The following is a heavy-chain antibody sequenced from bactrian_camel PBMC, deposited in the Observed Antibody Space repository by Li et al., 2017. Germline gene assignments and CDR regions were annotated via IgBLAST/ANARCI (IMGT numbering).Heavy chain of an antibody. V-gene: IGHV3S55*01. Sequence: LVESGGGSVQAGGSLRLSCAASGYTFSNKCMAWFRQVPGKEREGVATIGSDDSTYYADSVKGRFTISKDNAKGTLYLQMNSLRPEDTAMYYCAAGCRFDDAGRRLSQEGYYYWGQGTQVTVS. J-gene: IGHJ4*01. CDR2: IGSDDST. D-gene: IGHD1*01. CDR3: AAGCRFDDAGRRLSQEGYYY. CDR1: GYTFSNKC.